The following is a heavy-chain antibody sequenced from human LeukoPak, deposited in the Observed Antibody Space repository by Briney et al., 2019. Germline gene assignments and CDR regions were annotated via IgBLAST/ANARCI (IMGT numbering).Heavy chain of an antibody. CDR3: AGAYDSSGYGYFDY. CDR1: GFTFSSYA. J-gene: IGHJ4*02. Sequence: GRSLRLSCAAYGFTFSSYAMHWVRQAPGKGLEWVAVISYDENNKYYTDSVKGRFTISRDNAKNTLYLQMNSLRAEDTAVYYCAGAYDSSGYGYFDYWGQGTLVTVSS. D-gene: IGHD3-22*01. V-gene: IGHV3-30*04. CDR2: ISYDENNK.